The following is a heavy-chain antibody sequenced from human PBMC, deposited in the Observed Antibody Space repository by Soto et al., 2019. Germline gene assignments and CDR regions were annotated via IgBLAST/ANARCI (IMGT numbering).Heavy chain of an antibody. CDR1: GGSVTIDSYY. V-gene: IGHV4-61*01. D-gene: IGHD3-22*01. J-gene: IGHJ6*02. CDR2: IYYSGST. CDR3: ARNSGYYPHYYYGMDV. Sequence: PSETLSLTCTVSGGSVTIDSYYWNWIRQPPGKGLEWIGYIYYSGSTHYTPSLKNRVTIFVDTPTSKNQVSLKLSSVTAADTAVYYCARNSGYYPHYYYGMDVWGQGTTVTVSS.